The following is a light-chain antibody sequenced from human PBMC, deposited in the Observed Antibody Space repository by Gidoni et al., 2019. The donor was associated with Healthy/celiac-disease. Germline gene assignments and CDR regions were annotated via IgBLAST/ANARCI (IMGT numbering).Light chain of an antibody. CDR3: NSYAGSNNLV. J-gene: IGLJ2*01. V-gene: IGLV2-8*01. Sequence: QSSLTPPPPASGSPGQSVTISCTGTSSDVGSYNYVSWYQQHPGKAPKLVIYEVSKRPSGVPDRFSGSKSGNTACLTVSGRQAEDEADYYCNSYAGSNNLVFGGGTKLTVL. CDR2: EVS. CDR1: SSDVGSYNY.